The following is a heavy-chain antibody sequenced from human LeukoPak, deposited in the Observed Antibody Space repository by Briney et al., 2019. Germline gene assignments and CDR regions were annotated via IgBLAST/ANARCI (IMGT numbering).Heavy chain of an antibody. D-gene: IGHD3-10*01. Sequence: ASVKVSCKASGYTFTSYGISWVRQAPGQGLEWMGWISAYNGNTNYAQKLQGRVTMTTDTSTSTAYMELRSLRSDDTAVYYCARLPMVRGVSSVDYWGQGTLVTVSS. V-gene: IGHV1-18*01. J-gene: IGHJ4*02. CDR1: GYTFTSYG. CDR2: ISAYNGNT. CDR3: ARLPMVRGVSSVDY.